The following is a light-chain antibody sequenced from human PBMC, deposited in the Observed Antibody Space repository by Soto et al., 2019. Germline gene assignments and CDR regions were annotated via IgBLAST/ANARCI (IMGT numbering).Light chain of an antibody. CDR3: QQCATPPLT. CDR1: QSVNNNY. Sequence: EIVLTQSPGTLSLSPGERATLSCRASQSVNNNYLAWYQQKPGQAPRLLIYGASSRATGIPDRFSGSGSGTDFTLTISRLEPEDFAVYYCQQCATPPLTFGQGTKVEIK. CDR2: GAS. J-gene: IGKJ1*01. V-gene: IGKV3-20*01.